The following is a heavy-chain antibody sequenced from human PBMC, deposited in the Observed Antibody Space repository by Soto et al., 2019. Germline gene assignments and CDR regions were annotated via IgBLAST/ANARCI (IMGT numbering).Heavy chain of an antibody. CDR1: GFSSNTYW. J-gene: IGHJ4*02. Sequence: GGSLRLSCAASGFSSNTYWIHWVRQAPGKGLEWVATIEREGGENNYVDSVKGRFTISKDGAKNSFYLQMNSLRAEYTALYYCVASDGWGFDFWGQGILVTVSS. V-gene: IGHV3-7*03. D-gene: IGHD6-19*01. CDR3: VASDGWGFDF. CDR2: IEREGGEN.